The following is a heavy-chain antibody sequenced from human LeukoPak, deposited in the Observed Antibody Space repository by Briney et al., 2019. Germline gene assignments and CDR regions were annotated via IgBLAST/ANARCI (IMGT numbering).Heavy chain of an antibody. Sequence: GGSLRLSCAASGFTFSSYGMHWVRQAPGKGLEWVAFIRYDGSNKYYADSVKGRFTISRDNSKNTLYLQMNSLRAEDTAVYYCAKDQAVNGYSYGDAFDIWGQGTMVTVSS. CDR3: AKDQAVNGYSYGDAFDI. CDR2: IRYDGSNK. D-gene: IGHD5-18*01. CDR1: GFTFSSYG. J-gene: IGHJ3*02. V-gene: IGHV3-30*02.